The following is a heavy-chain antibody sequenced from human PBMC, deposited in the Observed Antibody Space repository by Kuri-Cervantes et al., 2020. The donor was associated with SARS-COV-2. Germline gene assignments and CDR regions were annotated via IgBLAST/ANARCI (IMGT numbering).Heavy chain of an antibody. D-gene: IGHD3-9*01. J-gene: IGHJ6*03. V-gene: IGHV4-39*01. CDR3: ARRSYYDFFTGYYIPFYMDV. CDR2: IYYTGST. CDR1: GASISSSSYY. Sequence: SETLSLTCTVSGASISSSSYYWDWNRQPPGEGLEWIGSIYYTGSTYYNPSLKSRVTISVDTSKNQFSLKLTSVTAADTAVYYCARRSYYDFFTGYYIPFYMDVWGKGTTVTVSS.